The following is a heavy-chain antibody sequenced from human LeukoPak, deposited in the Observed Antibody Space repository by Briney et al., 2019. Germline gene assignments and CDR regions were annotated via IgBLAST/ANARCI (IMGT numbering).Heavy chain of an antibody. CDR2: ISSSSSYI. CDR1: EFTFSSYS. J-gene: IGHJ6*03. CDR3: ASQSDRRHSYGYRRYYMDV. Sequence: NPGGSLRLSCAASEFTFSSYSMNWVRQAPGKGLEWVSSISSSSSYIYYADSVKGRFTISRDNAKNSLYLQMNSLRAEDTAVYYCASQSDRRHSYGYRRYYMDVWGKGTTVTVSS. V-gene: IGHV3-21*01. D-gene: IGHD5-18*01.